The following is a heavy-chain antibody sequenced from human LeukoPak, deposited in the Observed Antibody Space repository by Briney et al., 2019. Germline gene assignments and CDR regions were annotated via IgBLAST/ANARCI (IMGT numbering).Heavy chain of an antibody. Sequence: SETLSLTCTVSGGSISSYYWSWIRQHPGKGLEWIGYIYYSGSTYYNPSLKSRVTISVDTSKNQFSLKLSSVTAADTAVYYCARDGNYYDSSGYYRAFDYWGQGTLVTVSS. CDR1: GGSISSYY. CDR2: IYYSGST. J-gene: IGHJ4*02. CDR3: ARDGNYYDSSGYYRAFDY. D-gene: IGHD3-22*01. V-gene: IGHV4-59*06.